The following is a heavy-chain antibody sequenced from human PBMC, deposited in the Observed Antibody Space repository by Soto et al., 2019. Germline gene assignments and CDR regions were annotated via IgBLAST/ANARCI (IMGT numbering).Heavy chain of an antibody. Sequence: SETLSLTCTVSGGSISSYYWSWIRQPPGKGLEWIGYIYYSGSTNYNPSLKSRVTISVDTSKNQFSLKLSSVTAADTAVYYCACYGSGSYPRIDPWGQGTLVNVSS. J-gene: IGHJ5*02. CDR1: GGSISSYY. CDR2: IYYSGST. D-gene: IGHD3-10*01. CDR3: ACYGSGSYPRIDP. V-gene: IGHV4-59*01.